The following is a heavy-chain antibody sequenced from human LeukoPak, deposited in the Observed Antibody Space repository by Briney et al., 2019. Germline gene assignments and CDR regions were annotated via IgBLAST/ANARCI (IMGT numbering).Heavy chain of an antibody. J-gene: IGHJ4*02. CDR1: GFTFRDYG. CDR2: INWNSGTK. CDR3: VKDRIWGHNGNSFDY. D-gene: IGHD4-23*01. V-gene: IGHV3-9*01. Sequence: GGSLRLSCAASGFTFRDYGMHWVRQAPGKGLEWISGINWNSGTKGYADSVKGRFTISRDNAKNSLYLQMNSLRAEDTAFYYCVKDRIWGHNGNSFDYWGQGTLVTVSS.